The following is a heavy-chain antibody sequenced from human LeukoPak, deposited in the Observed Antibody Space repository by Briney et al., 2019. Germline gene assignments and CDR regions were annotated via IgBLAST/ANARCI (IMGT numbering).Heavy chain of an antibody. V-gene: IGHV3-21*01. CDR1: GFTFSSYG. D-gene: IGHD5-18*01. J-gene: IGHJ4*02. CDR2: ISGRSSYI. CDR3: ARDLPTPAMVGFDY. Sequence: PGGSLRLSCAASGFTFSSYGMHCLRQAPGKGLEWVSSISGRSSYIYYADSVKGRFTISRDNAKNSLYLQMNSLRAEDTAVYYRARDLPTPAMVGFDYWGRGTLVTVSS.